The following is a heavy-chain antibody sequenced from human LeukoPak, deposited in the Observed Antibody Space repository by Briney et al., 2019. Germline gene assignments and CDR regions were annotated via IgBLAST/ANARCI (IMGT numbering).Heavy chain of an antibody. D-gene: IGHD2-15*01. Sequence: PSETLSLTCTVSGGSISSYYWSWIRQPAGKGLEWIGRIYTSGSTNYNPSLKSRVIMSVDTSKNQFSLKLSSVTAADTAVYYCAGEGGYCSGGSCYNRFDYWGQGTLVTVSS. CDR3: AGEGGYCSGGSCYNRFDY. CDR2: IYTSGST. J-gene: IGHJ4*02. V-gene: IGHV4-4*07. CDR1: GGSISSYY.